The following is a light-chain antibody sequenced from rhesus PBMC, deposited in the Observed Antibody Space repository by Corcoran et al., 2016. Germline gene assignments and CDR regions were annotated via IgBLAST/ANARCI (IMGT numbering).Light chain of an antibody. J-gene: IGKJ2*01. CDR3: QHNYGTPYS. Sequence: DIQMTQSPSSLSASVGDRVTITCRTSENVNNYLNWYQQKPGKAPKILIYKASNFQSGVPSRFSGSGSGTDYTFTISSLQSEDVATYYCQHNYGTPYSFGQGTKVEIK. V-gene: IGKV1-74*01. CDR2: KAS. CDR1: ENVNNY.